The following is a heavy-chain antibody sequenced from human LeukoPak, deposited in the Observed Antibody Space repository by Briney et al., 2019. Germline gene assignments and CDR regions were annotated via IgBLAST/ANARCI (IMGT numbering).Heavy chain of an antibody. D-gene: IGHD2-15*01. CDR2: IFWDDDK. Sequence: SGPTLVNPTQTLTLTCTFSGFSLSTSGVGVGWIRQPPGKALEWLALIFWDDDKRYSPSLKSRLTITKDTSKNQVVLTMTNMDPVDTATYYCAHRQFGCSGGSCYSGFDHWGQGTLVTVSS. V-gene: IGHV2-5*02. J-gene: IGHJ4*02. CDR3: AHRQFGCSGGSCYSGFDH. CDR1: GFSLSTSGVG.